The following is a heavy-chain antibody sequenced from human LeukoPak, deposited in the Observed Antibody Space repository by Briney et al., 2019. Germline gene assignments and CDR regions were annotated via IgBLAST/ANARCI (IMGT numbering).Heavy chain of an antibody. Sequence: SETLSLTCTVSGSSISNHDWSWIRQSPGKGLEWIGYFYHSGTTNYNPSLKSRVTTSADTSKNQFSLKLTSVTAADTAVYYCASRKLDCSGSVCYAHDAFDIWGQGTVVTVSS. CDR1: GSSISNHD. CDR3: ASRKLDCSGSVCYAHDAFDI. J-gene: IGHJ3*02. V-gene: IGHV4-59*11. CDR2: FYHSGTT. D-gene: IGHD2-15*01.